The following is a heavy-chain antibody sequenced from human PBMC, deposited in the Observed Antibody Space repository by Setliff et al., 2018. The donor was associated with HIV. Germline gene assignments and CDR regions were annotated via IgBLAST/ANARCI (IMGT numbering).Heavy chain of an antibody. CDR3: AHRPPRGGSGAYRFDP. CDR2: IYWDDDK. CDR1: GGAIRTYYW. D-gene: IGHD2-15*01. V-gene: IGHV2-5*08. Sequence: TLSLTCTVSGGAIRTYYWSWIRQPPGKGLEWLTLIYWDDDKRYSPSLRSRLTITKDTSKNQVVLTMTNMDPVDTATYYCAHRPPRGGSGAYRFDPWGQGTLVTVSS. J-gene: IGHJ5*02.